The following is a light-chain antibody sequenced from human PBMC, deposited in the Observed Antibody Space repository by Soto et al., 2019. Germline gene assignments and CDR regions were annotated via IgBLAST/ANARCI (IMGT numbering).Light chain of an antibody. J-gene: IGKJ1*01. CDR1: QSVSNDF. Sequence: EIVLTQSPGILSLSPGERATLSCRASQSVSNDFLAWYQQKPGQAPRLLIYGASTRATDVPDRFSGSGSGADFTLTISRLEPEDFAGYYCQQNGSSPPRTFGQWTKGE. CDR3: QQNGSSPPRT. V-gene: IGKV3-20*01. CDR2: GAS.